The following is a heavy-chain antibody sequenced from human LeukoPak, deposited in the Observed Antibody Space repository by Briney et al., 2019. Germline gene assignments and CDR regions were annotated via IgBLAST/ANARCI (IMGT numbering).Heavy chain of an antibody. D-gene: IGHD6-19*01. CDR1: GGTFSSYA. CDR3: ARAYLYSSLFDP. V-gene: IGHV1-69*01. Sequence: SVKVSCKASGGTFSSYAISWVRQAPGQGLEWMGGIIPIFGTANYAQKFRGRVSITADESTSTAYMELSSPRSEDTAVYYCARAYLYSSLFDPWGQGTLVTVSS. J-gene: IGHJ5*02. CDR2: IIPIFGTA.